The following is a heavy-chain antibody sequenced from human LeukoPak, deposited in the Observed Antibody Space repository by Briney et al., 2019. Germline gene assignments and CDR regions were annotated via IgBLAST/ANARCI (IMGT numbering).Heavy chain of an antibody. D-gene: IGHD3-10*01. CDR3: AKRGVVIRGLLVIGYHQEAYHYDF. J-gene: IGHJ4*02. CDR2: ISERGGSK. Sequence: GGSLRLPCVVSGISLTNYAMTWVRQAPGKGLEGVSYISERGGSKTYADSVKGRFTISRDTSLNTLYLQMNNLRAEDTALYFCAKRGVVIRGLLVIGYHQEAYHYDFWGQGVLVTVSS. CDR1: GISLTNYA. V-gene: IGHV3-23*01.